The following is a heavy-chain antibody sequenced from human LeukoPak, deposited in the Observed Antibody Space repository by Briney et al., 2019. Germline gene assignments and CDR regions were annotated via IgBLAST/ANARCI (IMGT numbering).Heavy chain of an antibody. V-gene: IGHV3-30*03. CDR3: AREWYSSSWSLDY. D-gene: IGHD6-13*01. Sequence: GGSLRLSCAASGFTFSSYGMHWVRQAPGKGLEWVAVISYDGSNKYYADSVKGRFTISRDNSKNTLYLQMNSLRAEDTAVYYCAREWYSSSWSLDYWGQGTLVTVSS. J-gene: IGHJ4*02. CDR2: ISYDGSNK. CDR1: GFTFSSYG.